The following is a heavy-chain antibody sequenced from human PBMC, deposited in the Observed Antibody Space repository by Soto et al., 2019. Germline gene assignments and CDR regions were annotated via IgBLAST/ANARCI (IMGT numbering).Heavy chain of an antibody. V-gene: IGHV4-34*01. J-gene: IGHJ6*03. CDR1: GGSFSGYY. Sequence: SETLSLTCAVYGGSFSGYYWSWIRQPPGKGLEWIGEINHSGSTNYNPSLKSRVTISVDTSKNQFSLKLSSVTAADTAVYYCASLRLAARVSYYYYMDVWGKGTTVTVSS. D-gene: IGHD6-6*01. CDR3: ASLRLAARVSYYYYMDV. CDR2: INHSGST.